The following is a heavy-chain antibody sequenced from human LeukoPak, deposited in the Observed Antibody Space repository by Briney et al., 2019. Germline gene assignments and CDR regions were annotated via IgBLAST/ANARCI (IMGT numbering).Heavy chain of an antibody. CDR1: GVSISSYY. Sequence: SETLSLTCTVSGVSISSYYWSWIRQPPGKGLEWIGYIYYSGSTNYNPSLKSRVTISVDTSKNQFSLKLSSVTAADTAVYYCAREGWFGEPWGQGTLVTVSS. V-gene: IGHV4-59*01. CDR3: AREGWFGEP. CDR2: IYYSGST. D-gene: IGHD3-10*01. J-gene: IGHJ5*02.